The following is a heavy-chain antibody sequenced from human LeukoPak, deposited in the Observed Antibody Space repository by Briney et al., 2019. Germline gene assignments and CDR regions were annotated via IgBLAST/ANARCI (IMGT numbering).Heavy chain of an antibody. J-gene: IGHJ5*01. V-gene: IGHV3-74*01. CDR1: GFTYSSYW. Sequence: PGGSLRLSCEASGFTYSSYWMHWVRQIPGKGLMWVSRIESNGLTLYADSVRDRFTISRDNGKNIIYLQMNSLRVDDTAIYYCAKAATYFYGSVTYDWFESWGQGTLVTVSS. CDR3: AKAATYFYGSVTYDWFES. D-gene: IGHD3-10*01. CDR2: IESNGLT.